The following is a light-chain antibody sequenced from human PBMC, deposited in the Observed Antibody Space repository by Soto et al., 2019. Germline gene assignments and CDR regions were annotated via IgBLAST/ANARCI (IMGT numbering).Light chain of an antibody. Sequence: DIQMTQSPSSLSASVGDRVTITCRASQSISSYLNWYQQKPGKAPKLLIYAASSLQSGVPSRFSGSGSRTDFTLTISSLQPEDFATYYCQLSYSTPWTFGQGNKVEIK. CDR3: QLSYSTPWT. CDR2: AAS. CDR1: QSISSY. V-gene: IGKV1-39*01. J-gene: IGKJ1*01.